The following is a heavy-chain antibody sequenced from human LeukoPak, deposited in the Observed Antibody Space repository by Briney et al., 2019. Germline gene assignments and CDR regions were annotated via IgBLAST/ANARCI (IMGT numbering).Heavy chain of an antibody. Sequence: GSSVKVSCKASGGTFSSYAISWVRQAPGQGLEWMGGIIPILGIANYAQKFQGRVTITADKSTSTAYMELSSLRSEDTAVYYCARGGVYGSGSYWDYWGQGTLVTVSS. V-gene: IGHV1-69*04. CDR2: IIPILGIA. J-gene: IGHJ4*02. CDR1: GGTFSSYA. CDR3: ARGGVYGSGSYWDY. D-gene: IGHD3-10*01.